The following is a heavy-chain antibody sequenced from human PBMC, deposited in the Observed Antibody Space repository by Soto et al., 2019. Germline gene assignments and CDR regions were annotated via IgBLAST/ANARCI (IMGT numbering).Heavy chain of an antibody. CDR3: ASQLKGGYYFYGMDV. V-gene: IGHV3-21*01. J-gene: IGHJ6*02. D-gene: IGHD3-10*01. CDR1: GFTFSSYS. CDR2: ISSSSSYI. Sequence: EVQLVESGGGLVKPGGSLRLSCQASGFTFSSYSMNWVRQAPGKGLEWVSSISSSSSYIYYADSVKGRFTISRDNAKNSLYLQMNSLRAEDTAVYYCASQLKGGYYFYGMDVWGQGTTGTVSS.